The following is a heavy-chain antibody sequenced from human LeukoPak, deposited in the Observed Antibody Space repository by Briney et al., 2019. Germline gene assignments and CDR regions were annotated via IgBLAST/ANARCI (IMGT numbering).Heavy chain of an antibody. J-gene: IGHJ4*02. D-gene: IGHD4-23*01. V-gene: IGHV4-61*10. CDR2: IYYSGST. CDR3: ARSVVTAGTPDY. Sequence: SQTLSLTCTVSGGSVSSGSYYWSWIRQPAGKGLEWIGYIYYSGSTNYNPSLKSRVTISVDTSKNQFSLKLSSVTAADTAVYYCARSVVTAGTPDYWGQGTLVTVSS. CDR1: GGSVSSGSYY.